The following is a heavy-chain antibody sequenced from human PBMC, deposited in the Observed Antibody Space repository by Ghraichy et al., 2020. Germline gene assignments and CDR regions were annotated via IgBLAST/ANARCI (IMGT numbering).Heavy chain of an antibody. Sequence: SQTLSLPCTVSGGSVRSGSYYWSWIRQPPGKGLEWIGYIYYSGSTNYNPSLKSRVTISVDTSKNQFSLKLSSVTAADTAVYYCARGRARNYYDSSANFDYWVQGTLVTVSS. CDR2: IYYSGST. CDR1: GGSVRSGSYY. D-gene: IGHD3-22*01. CDR3: ARGRARNYYDSSANFDY. J-gene: IGHJ4*02. V-gene: IGHV4-61*01.